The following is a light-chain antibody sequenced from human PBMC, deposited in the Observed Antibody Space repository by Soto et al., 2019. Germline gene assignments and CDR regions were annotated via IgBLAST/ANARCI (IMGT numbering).Light chain of an antibody. CDR2: ADS. CDR3: PNYGYGRYS. V-gene: IGKV3-20*01. Sequence: EIVLTQSPGSLSLSPGDRATRSCRASKSVTSVVLAWYQHKPVQDPRLLIYADSSSANGIPDRFTGSGTGVNFNRAIIRLAPADVALFYCPNYGYGRYSFGQGTKLEIK. J-gene: IGKJ2*01. CDR1: KSVTSVV.